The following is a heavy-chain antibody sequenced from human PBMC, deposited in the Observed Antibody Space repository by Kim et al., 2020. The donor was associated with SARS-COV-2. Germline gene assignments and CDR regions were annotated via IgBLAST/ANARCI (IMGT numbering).Heavy chain of an antibody. Sequence: GGSLRLSCVASGFTLRSYEMNWVRQAPGKGLEWVSYISSSGSTIYYADSVKGRFTISRDNAKNSLYLQMNSLRAEDTAVYYCARDRVLQAYYDSSGTGDIWGQGAMVTVSS. V-gene: IGHV3-48*03. J-gene: IGHJ3*02. CDR2: ISSSGSTI. D-gene: IGHD3-22*01. CDR1: GFTLRSYE. CDR3: ARDRVLQAYYDSSGTGDI.